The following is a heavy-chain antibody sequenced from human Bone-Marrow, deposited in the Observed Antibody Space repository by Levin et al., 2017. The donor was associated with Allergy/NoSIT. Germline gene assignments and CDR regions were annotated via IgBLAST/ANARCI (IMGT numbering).Heavy chain of an antibody. J-gene: IGHJ4*02. CDR1: GYTFTSFD. D-gene: IGHD5-12*01. CDR3: ARGELGSGYLFDY. Sequence: GGSLRLSCKTSGYTFTSFDINWVRQATGQGLEWMGWMYPNSDNAGYAQKFQGRVTMTRNTSKSTAYMELSSLRSEDTAIYYCARGELGSGYLFDYWGQGTLVTVSS. V-gene: IGHV1-8*01. CDR2: MYPNSDNA.